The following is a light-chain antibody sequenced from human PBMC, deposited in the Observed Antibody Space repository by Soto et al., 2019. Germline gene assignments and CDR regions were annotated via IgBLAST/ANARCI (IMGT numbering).Light chain of an antibody. J-gene: IGLJ1*01. Sequence: QSALTQPASVSGSPGQSITISCTGTSSNVGSYKLVSWYQQHPGKAPKLMISEVNKRPSGVSNRFSGSKSGNTASLTISGLLAEDEADYYCSSYTSSSTYVFGTGTKVTVL. CDR1: SSNVGSYKL. V-gene: IGLV2-14*02. CDR2: EVN. CDR3: SSYTSSSTYV.